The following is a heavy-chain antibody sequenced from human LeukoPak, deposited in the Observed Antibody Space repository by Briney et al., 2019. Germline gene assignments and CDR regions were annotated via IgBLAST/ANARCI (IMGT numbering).Heavy chain of an antibody. CDR2: ISDTGGGT. Sequence: GGSLRLSCAASRFTFSSYGMTWVRQAPGKGLEWVSTISDTGGGTFYADSVKGRFTISRDNSQNTLFLQMNRLRADDTAIYYCAKEMLRGYYYYGMDVWGQGTTVTVSS. D-gene: IGHD3-10*01. V-gene: IGHV3-23*01. J-gene: IGHJ6*02. CDR1: RFTFSSYG. CDR3: AKEMLRGYYYYGMDV.